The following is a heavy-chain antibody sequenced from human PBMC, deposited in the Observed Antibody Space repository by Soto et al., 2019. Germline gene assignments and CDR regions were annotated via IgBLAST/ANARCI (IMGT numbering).Heavy chain of an antibody. D-gene: IGHD6-19*01. Sequence: GGSLRLSCAASGFTFSSYAMSWVRQAPGKGLEWVSAISGSGGSTYYADSVKGRFTISRDNSKNTLYLQMNSLRAEDTAVYYCAKEYFPGGWYPSGAFDIWGQGTMVTVSS. CDR3: AKEYFPGGWYPSGAFDI. J-gene: IGHJ3*02. CDR2: ISGSGGST. CDR1: GFTFSSYA. V-gene: IGHV3-23*01.